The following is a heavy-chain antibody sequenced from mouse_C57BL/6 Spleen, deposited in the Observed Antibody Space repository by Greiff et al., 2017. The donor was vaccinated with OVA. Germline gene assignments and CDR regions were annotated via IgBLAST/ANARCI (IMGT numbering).Heavy chain of an antibody. Sequence: EVQLVESGPELVKPGASVKISCKASGYSFTDYNMNWVKQSNGKSLEWIGVINPNYGTNRYNQKFKGKATLTVDQSSSTAYMQRNILTSEDSAVYYCARSYYSNHYYIDYWGQGTTLTVSS. D-gene: IGHD2-5*01. CDR2: INPNYGTN. CDR3: ARSYYSNHYYIDY. V-gene: IGHV1-39*01. J-gene: IGHJ2*01. CDR1: GYSFTDYN.